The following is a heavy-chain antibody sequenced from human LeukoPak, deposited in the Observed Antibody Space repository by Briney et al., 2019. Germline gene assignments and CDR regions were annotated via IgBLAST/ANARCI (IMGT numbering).Heavy chain of an antibody. J-gene: IGHJ5*02. CDR1: GGSISGYY. Sequence: SETLSLTCTVSGGSISGYYWSWIRQPPGKGLEWIGYIDYSGSTNYNPSLKSRVTISVDTSKNQFSLKLSSVTAADTAVYYCARDLGFWSGYYTYNWFDPWGQGTLVTVSS. CDR2: IDYSGST. V-gene: IGHV4-59*01. D-gene: IGHD3-3*01. CDR3: ARDLGFWSGYYTYNWFDP.